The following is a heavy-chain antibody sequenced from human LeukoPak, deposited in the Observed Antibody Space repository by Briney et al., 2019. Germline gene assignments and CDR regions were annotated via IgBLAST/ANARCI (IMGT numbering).Heavy chain of an antibody. J-gene: IGHJ5*02. V-gene: IGHV1-18*01. CDR1: GYTFTSYG. Sequence: ASVKVSCKASGYTFTSYGISWVRQAPGQGLEWMGWISAYNGNTNYAQKLQGRVTMTTDTSTSTAYMELRSLRSDDTAVYYCATEHTIFGVVTKNWFDPWGQGTLVTVSS. D-gene: IGHD3-3*01. CDR3: ATEHTIFGVVTKNWFDP. CDR2: ISAYNGNT.